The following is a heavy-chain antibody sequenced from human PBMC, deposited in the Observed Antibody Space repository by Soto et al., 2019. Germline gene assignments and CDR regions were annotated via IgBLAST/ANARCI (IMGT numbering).Heavy chain of an antibody. CDR1: GGTFSSYA. J-gene: IGHJ4*02. CDR3: AAQAGYDLPLPAPFDY. D-gene: IGHD5-12*01. V-gene: IGHV1-69*06. Sequence: SVKVSCKASGGTFSSYAISWVRQAPGQGLEWMGGIIPIFGTANYAQKFQGRVTITADKSTSTAYMELSSLRSEDTAVYYCAAQAGYDLPLPAPFDYCGQGTLVTVSS. CDR2: IIPIFGTA.